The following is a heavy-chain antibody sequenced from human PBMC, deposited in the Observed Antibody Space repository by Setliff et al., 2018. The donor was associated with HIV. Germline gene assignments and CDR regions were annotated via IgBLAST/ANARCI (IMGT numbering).Heavy chain of an antibody. CDR3: ARQGYIYGYPLNWFDP. CDR1: GGSFSGDF. V-gene: IGHV4-59*08. J-gene: IGHJ5*02. D-gene: IGHD5-18*01. CDR2: INYSGST. Sequence: SETLSLTCAVYGGSFSGDFWSWIRQPPGQGLEWIGFINYSGSTNYSPSLKSRVTISVDSPKNQFSLKLSSVTAADTAVYYCARQGYIYGYPLNWFDPWGQGTLVTVSS.